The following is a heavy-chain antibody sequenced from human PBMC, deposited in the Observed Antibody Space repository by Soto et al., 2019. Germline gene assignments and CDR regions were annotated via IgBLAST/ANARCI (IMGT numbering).Heavy chain of an antibody. CDR2: INPSGGST. CDR1: GYTFTSYY. CDR3: VRDREQLVEDYYYYGMDV. J-gene: IGHJ6*02. Sequence: ASVKVSCKASGYTFTSYYMHWVRQAPGQKLDLFGIINPSGGSTSYAQKFQGRVTMTRYTSTCTVYMELSSLRSEDMALYYCVRDREQLVEDYYYYGMDVWGQGTTVTVS. V-gene: IGHV1-46*01. D-gene: IGHD6-13*01.